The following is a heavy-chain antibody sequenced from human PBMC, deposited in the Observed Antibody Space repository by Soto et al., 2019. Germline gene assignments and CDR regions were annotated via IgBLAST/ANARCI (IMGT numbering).Heavy chain of an antibody. Sequence: GASVKVSCKASGGTFSSYTISWVRQAPGQGLEWMGRIIPILGIANYAQKFQGRVTITADKSTSTAYMELSSLRSEDTAVYYCAAAPYDSSGYYSRVRLGYYGMDVWGQGTTVTVSS. CDR3: AAAPYDSSGYYSRVRLGYYGMDV. CDR2: IIPILGIA. V-gene: IGHV1-69*02. D-gene: IGHD3-22*01. CDR1: GGTFSSYT. J-gene: IGHJ6*02.